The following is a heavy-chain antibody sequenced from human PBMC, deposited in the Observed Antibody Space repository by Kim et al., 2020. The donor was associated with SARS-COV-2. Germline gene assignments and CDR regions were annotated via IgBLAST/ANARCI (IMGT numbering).Heavy chain of an antibody. CDR1: GFTFSSYS. J-gene: IGHJ6*02. CDR2: ISSSSSYI. V-gene: IGHV3-21*01. CDR3: ARGDYDFWSGYPSYYGMGV. D-gene: IGHD3-3*01. Sequence: GGSLRLSCAASGFTFSSYSMNWVRQAPGKGLEWVSSISSSSSYIYYADSVKGRFTISRDNAKNSLYLQMNSLRAEDTAVYYCARGDYDFWSGYPSYYGMGVWGQGTTVTVSS.